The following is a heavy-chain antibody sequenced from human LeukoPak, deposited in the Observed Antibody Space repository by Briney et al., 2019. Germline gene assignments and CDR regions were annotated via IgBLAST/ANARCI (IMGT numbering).Heavy chain of an antibody. CDR1: GFTFDDYA. CDR3: AKGPRNHYFYFMDV. CDR2: ISWNSGSI. J-gene: IGHJ6*03. V-gene: IGHV3-9*01. Sequence: LTGGSLRLSCAASGFTFDDYAMHWVRQAPGKGLECVAGISWNSGSIDYADSVKGRFTISRDNAMNSLDLQMNSLSLEDTALYYCAKGPRNHYFYFMDVWGKGTTVTVSS.